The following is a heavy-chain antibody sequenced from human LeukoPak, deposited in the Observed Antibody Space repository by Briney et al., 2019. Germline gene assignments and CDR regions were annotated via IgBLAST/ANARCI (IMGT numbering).Heavy chain of an antibody. V-gene: IGHV4-59*08. Sequence: SETLSLTCTVSGGSISDYYWSWIRQPPGKGLEWIGYIYYSGSTNYNPSLKSRVTISVDTSKNQFSLKLSSVTAADTAVYYCARRNYSSGLKYWFDPWGQGTLVTVSS. J-gene: IGHJ5*02. D-gene: IGHD6-19*01. CDR1: GGSISDYY. CDR2: IYYSGST. CDR3: ARRNYSSGLKYWFDP.